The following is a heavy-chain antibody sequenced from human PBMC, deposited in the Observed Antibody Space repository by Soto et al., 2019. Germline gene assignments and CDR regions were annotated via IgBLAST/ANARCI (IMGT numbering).Heavy chain of an antibody. V-gene: IGHV3-30*04. CDR3: ARVWGSIDAEYFQY. CDR2: ISHDGRNK. CDR1: GFAFSSYA. J-gene: IGHJ1*01. Sequence: QVELVESGGGVVQPGRSLRLSCAASGFAFSSYAIHWVRQSPSKGLEWVTYISHDGRNKYYADSVKGRFTISRDNPKNTLYLQMDGLRTEDTAVYYCARVWGSIDAEYFQYWGQGTLVTVSS. D-gene: IGHD6-6*01.